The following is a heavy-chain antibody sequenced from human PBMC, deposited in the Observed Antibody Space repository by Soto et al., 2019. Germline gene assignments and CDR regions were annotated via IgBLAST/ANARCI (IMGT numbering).Heavy chain of an antibody. CDR3: ARAPNILTVKYYFDY. Sequence: QVQLVQSGAEVKTPGSSVKVSCNASGGTFSSYSINWVRQAPGQGLEWMGGIIHILGTANNAQKFQGRVTITADESATTVYKELSSLRSEDTDVYYCARAPNILTVKYYFDYWGQGTLVTVSS. V-gene: IGHV1-69*01. CDR2: IIHILGTA. D-gene: IGHD3-9*01. CDR1: GGTFSSYS. J-gene: IGHJ4*02.